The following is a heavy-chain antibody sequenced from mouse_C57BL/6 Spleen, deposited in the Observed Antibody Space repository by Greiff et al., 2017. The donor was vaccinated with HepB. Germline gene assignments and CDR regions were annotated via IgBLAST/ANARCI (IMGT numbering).Heavy chain of an antibody. Sequence: QVQLKESGAELVRPGASVTLSCKASGYTFTDYEMHWVKQTPVHGLEWIGAIDPETGGTAYNQKFKGKAILTADKSSSTAYMELRSLTSEDSAVYYCTSRDGYYYYAMDYWGQGTSVTVSS. CDR3: TSRDGYYYYAMDY. J-gene: IGHJ4*01. V-gene: IGHV1-15*01. CDR1: GYTFTDYE. CDR2: IDPETGGT. D-gene: IGHD2-3*01.